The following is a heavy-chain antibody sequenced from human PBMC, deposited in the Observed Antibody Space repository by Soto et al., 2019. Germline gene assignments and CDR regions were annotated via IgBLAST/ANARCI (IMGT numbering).Heavy chain of an antibody. V-gene: IGHV1-69*01. CDR3: ASGHRYDILTGYPN. Sequence: QVQLVQSGAEVKKPGSSVKVSCKASGGTFSSHAISWVRQAPGQGLEWMGGIIPIFGTANYAQKFQGRVTITADESTSTAYMELSSLRSEDTAVYYCASGHRYDILTGYPNWGQGTLVTVSS. CDR1: GGTFSSHA. CDR2: IIPIFGTA. J-gene: IGHJ4*02. D-gene: IGHD3-9*01.